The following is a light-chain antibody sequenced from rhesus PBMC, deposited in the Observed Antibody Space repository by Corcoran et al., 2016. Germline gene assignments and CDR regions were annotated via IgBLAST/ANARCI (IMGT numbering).Light chain of an antibody. V-gene: IGKV1-21*01. CDR3: QQHDSAPRT. CDR1: QSISIW. CDR2: KAS. J-gene: IGKJ1*01. Sequence: DIQMTQSPSSLSASVGERVTITSRASQSISIWLDWYQQKTGKALKLLIYKASALESGVPSRFSGSGSGTEFTLTIGNLQPEDCATYYCQQHDSAPRTFGQGTKVEIK.